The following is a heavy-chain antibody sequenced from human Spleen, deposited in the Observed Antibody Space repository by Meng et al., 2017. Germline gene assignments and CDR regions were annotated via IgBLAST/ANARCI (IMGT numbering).Heavy chain of an antibody. CDR3: AGDAYYYDSSGYYFH. Sequence: LSLTCAASVFTFSNYAMSWVRQAPGKGLEWVAYIDNSGTYIYYADSLKGRFTISRDDASYSLFLQMSSLGAEDTAVYYCAGDAYYYDSSGYYFHWGQGTLVTVSS. CDR1: VFTFSNYA. D-gene: IGHD3-22*01. J-gene: IGHJ4*02. V-gene: IGHV3-21*01. CDR2: IDNSGTYI.